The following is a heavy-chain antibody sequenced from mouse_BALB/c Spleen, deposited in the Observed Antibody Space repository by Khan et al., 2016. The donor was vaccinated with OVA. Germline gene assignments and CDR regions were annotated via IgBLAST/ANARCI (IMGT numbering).Heavy chain of an antibody. CDR3: ARIKKIVATYFDY. Sequence: QVQLQQSGAELVKAGASVKMSCKASGYTFTSYWMHWVKQRLGQGLEWFAETNPTNGRTYYNEKFKSKATLTVDKSSSTAYMILSGPTFEDSAVYDCARIKKIVATYFDYWGQGTTLTVSS. J-gene: IGHJ2*01. V-gene: IGHV1S81*02. D-gene: IGHD1-1*01. CDR2: TNPTNGRT. CDR1: GYTFTSYW.